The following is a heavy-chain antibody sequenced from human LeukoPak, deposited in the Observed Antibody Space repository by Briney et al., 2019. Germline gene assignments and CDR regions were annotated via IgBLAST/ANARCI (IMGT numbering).Heavy chain of an antibody. D-gene: IGHD1-26*01. CDR3: ARVWRRMGAYFDY. CDR1: GYTFTSYY. V-gene: IGHV1-46*01. CDR2: INPSGGST. Sequence: ASVKVSFKASGYTFTSYYMHWVRQAPGQGLEWMGIINPSGGSTSYAQKFQGRVTMTRDTSTGTVYMELSSLRSEDTAVYYCARVWRRMGAYFDYWGQGTLVTVSS. J-gene: IGHJ4*02.